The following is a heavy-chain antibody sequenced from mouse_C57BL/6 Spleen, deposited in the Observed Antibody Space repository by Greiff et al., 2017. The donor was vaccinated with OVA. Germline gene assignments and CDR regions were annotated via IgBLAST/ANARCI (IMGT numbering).Heavy chain of an antibody. CDR1: GYAFTNYL. V-gene: IGHV1-54*01. CDR3: ARGDDYDSYYFDY. J-gene: IGHJ2*01. D-gene: IGHD2-4*01. Sequence: QVQLQQSGAELVRPGTSVKVSCKASGYAFTNYLIEWVKQRPGQGLEWIGVINPGSGGTNYNEKFKGKATLTADKSSSTAYMQLSSLTSEDSAVYFCARGDDYDSYYFDYWGQGTTLTVSS. CDR2: INPGSGGT.